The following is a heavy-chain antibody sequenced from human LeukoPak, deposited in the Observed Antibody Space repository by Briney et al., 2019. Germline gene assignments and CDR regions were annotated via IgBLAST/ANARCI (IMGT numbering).Heavy chain of an antibody. Sequence: GGSLRLSCAASGFTFSSYGMHWVRQAPGKGLEWVAVISYDRSNKYYADSVKGRFTISRDNSKNTLYLQMNSLRAEDTAVYYCAKDLKYCSSTSCYRRLDYWGQGTLVTVSS. V-gene: IGHV3-30*18. CDR3: AKDLKYCSSTSCYRRLDY. CDR1: GFTFSSYG. J-gene: IGHJ4*02. CDR2: ISYDRSNK. D-gene: IGHD2-2*02.